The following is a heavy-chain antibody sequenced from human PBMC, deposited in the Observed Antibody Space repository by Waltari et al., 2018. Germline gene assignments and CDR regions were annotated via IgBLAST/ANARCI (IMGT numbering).Heavy chain of an antibody. Sequence: QVQLVQSGAEVKKPGASVKVSCKASGYTFTSYAMHWVRQAPGQRLEWMGWINAGNGNTKYSQKFQGRVTMTRDTSASTAYMELSSLRSEDTAVYYCAKSYDSSGYYYAPDYWGQGTLVTVSS. V-gene: IGHV1-3*01. CDR2: INAGNGNT. CDR3: AKSYDSSGYYYAPDY. CDR1: GYTFTSYA. J-gene: IGHJ4*02. D-gene: IGHD3-22*01.